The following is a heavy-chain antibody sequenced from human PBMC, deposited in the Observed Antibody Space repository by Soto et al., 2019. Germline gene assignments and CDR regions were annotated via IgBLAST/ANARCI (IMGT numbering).Heavy chain of an antibody. J-gene: IGHJ4*02. CDR1: GFTFSSYW. D-gene: IGHD3-22*01. Sequence: HPGGSLRLSCAASGFTFSSYWMHWVRQAPGKGLVWVSRISSDGSTTTYADSVKGRFTISRDNAKNTLYLQMNSLRAEDTAVYYCARAYYYDISGYYYDYWGQGTLVTVSS. V-gene: IGHV3-74*01. CDR2: ISSDGSTT. CDR3: ARAYYYDISGYYYDY.